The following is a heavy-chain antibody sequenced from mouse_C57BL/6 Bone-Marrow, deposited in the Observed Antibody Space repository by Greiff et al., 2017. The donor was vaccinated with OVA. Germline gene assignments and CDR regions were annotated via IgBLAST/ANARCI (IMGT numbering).Heavy chain of an antibody. CDR2: ISYSGST. CDR1: GYSITSGYD. D-gene: IGHD2-3*01. V-gene: IGHV3-1*01. J-gene: IGHJ2*01. CDR3: ARCYDGYYGYFDY. Sequence: DVQLQESGPGMVKPSQSLSLTCTVTGYSITSGYDWHWIRHFPGNKLEWMGYISYSGSTNYNPSLKSRISITHDTSKNHFFLKLNSVTTEDTATYYCARCYDGYYGYFDYWGQGTTLTVSS.